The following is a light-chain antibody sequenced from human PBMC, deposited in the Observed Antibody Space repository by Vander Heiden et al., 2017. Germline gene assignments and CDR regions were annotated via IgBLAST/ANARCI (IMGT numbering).Light chain of an antibody. CDR3: SSYAGSNNLV. V-gene: IGLV2-8*01. Sequence: QSALTQPPSASGSPGQSVTIPCTGTSSDVGTYNYVSWYQQHPGKAPKLMIYEVSTRPSGVPDRFSGSKSGNTASLTVSGLQAEDEADYYCSSYAGSNNLVFGGRTKLTVL. CDR1: SSDVGTYNY. J-gene: IGLJ2*01. CDR2: EVS.